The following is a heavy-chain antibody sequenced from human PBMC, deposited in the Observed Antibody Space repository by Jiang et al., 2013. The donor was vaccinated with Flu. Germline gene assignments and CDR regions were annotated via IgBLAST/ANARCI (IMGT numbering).Heavy chain of an antibody. CDR1: GFTFSSYA. V-gene: IGHV3-23*01. CDR2: ISGSGGST. Sequence: VQLLESGGGLVQPGGSLRLSCAASGFTFSSYAMSWVRQAPGKGLEWVSAISGSGGSTYYADSVKGRFAISRDNSKNTLYLQMNSLRAEDTAVYYCAKGGSGANKFVFFYYYYGMDVWGQGTTVTVSS. CDR3: AKGGSGANKFVFFYYYYGMDV. D-gene: IGHD3-10*01. J-gene: IGHJ6*02.